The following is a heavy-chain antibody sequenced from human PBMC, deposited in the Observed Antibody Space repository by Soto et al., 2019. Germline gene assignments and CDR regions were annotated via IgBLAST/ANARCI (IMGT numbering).Heavy chain of an antibody. CDR1: GGSISSGGYY. J-gene: IGHJ4*02. D-gene: IGHD6-13*01. Sequence: QVQLQESGPGLVKPSQTLSLTCTVSGGSISSGGYYWSWIRQHPGKGLEWIGYIYYSGSTYYNPSLKGRATRSVDTSKNQCSRKLSSVTAADTAVYYCASRGIAAAGKNDFDCWGQGTLVTVSS. CDR2: IYYSGST. CDR3: ASRGIAAAGKNDFDC. V-gene: IGHV4-31*03.